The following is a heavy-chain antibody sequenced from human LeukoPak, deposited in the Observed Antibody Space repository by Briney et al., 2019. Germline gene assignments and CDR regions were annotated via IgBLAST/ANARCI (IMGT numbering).Heavy chain of an antibody. CDR2: INPDGSRI. CDR1: GFSFSDAW. CDR3: ARDSGYNAFDI. D-gene: IGHD5-12*01. Sequence: GGSLRLSCAASGFSFSDAWMSWVRRAPGKGLDWLGNINPDGSRINYVDSVKGRFTFSRDNAKNSLFLQMNSLRAEDTAVFYCARDSGYNAFDIWGQGTMVTVSS. V-gene: IGHV3-7*01. J-gene: IGHJ3*02.